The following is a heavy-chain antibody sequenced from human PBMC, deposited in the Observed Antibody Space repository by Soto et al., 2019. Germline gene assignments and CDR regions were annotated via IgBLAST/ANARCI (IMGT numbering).Heavy chain of an antibody. J-gene: IGHJ6*02. CDR1: GYTFTAYY. D-gene: IGHD3-10*02. CDR3: ARNMDYYYGRGSGNGHGV. V-gene: IGHV1-2*02. CDR2: INPKFGDT. Sequence: QVQLVQSGAEVKEPGDSVRVSREASGYTFTAYYIHWVRQAPGQGLEWMGWINPKFGDTTYAQDFQGRVSMTRDMSISTVYTELSSLTSDDTAIYYCARNMDYYYGRGSGNGHGVWGQGTTVTVFS.